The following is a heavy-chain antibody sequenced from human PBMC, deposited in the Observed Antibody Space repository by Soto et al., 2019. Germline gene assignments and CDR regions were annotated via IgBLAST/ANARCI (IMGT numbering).Heavy chain of an antibody. Sequence: ASGKVSCKASGYTYTSYDINRVRQATGQGPEWVGWMNPDSGNTGSARKFQGRVTMTRNTSISTAYMELSSLRSEDTAVYYCARALRFLEWSPAPNSFDYWGQGTLVTVS. J-gene: IGHJ4*02. V-gene: IGHV1-8*01. CDR1: GYTYTSYD. D-gene: IGHD3-3*01. CDR2: MNPDSGNT. CDR3: ARALRFLEWSPAPNSFDY.